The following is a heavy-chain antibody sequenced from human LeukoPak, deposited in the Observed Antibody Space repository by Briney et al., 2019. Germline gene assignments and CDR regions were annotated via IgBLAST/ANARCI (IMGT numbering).Heavy chain of an antibody. V-gene: IGHV1-2*02. CDR2: INHNSGGT. Sequence: EAAVKVSCKASGYTFSGYYMHWVRQAPGQGLEWMGLINHNSGGTNYAQKFQGRVTMTRDTSISTAYMELIRLRSADTAVYYCARVGRAFTARSSFFDYWGQGTLVTVSS. D-gene: IGHD6-6*01. J-gene: IGHJ4*02. CDR1: GYTFSGYY. CDR3: ARVGRAFTARSSFFDY.